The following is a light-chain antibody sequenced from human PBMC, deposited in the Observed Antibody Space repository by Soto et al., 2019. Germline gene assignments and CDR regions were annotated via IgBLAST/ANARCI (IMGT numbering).Light chain of an antibody. V-gene: IGKV3-20*01. CDR1: QSISSSY. CDR2: DAS. J-gene: IGKJ5*01. CDR3: QQYGSSPPIT. Sequence: EIVLTQSPGTLSLSPGESATLSCRGSQSISSSYLAWYQQKTGQAPRLLIYDASSRATGVPDRFSGSGSGTDFTLIISSLEPEDFAVYYCQQYGSSPPITFGQGTRLEIK.